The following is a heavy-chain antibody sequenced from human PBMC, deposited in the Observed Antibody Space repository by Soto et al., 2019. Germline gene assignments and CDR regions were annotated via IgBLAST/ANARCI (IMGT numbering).Heavy chain of an antibody. D-gene: IGHD1-1*01. V-gene: IGHV3-23*01. CDR2: ISAGGSRP. J-gene: IGHJ4*02. CDR1: GFTFNRYD. Sequence: GGSLRLSCTASGFTFNRYDMDWVRQPPGKGLEWVSAISAGGSRPSYADAVKGRFTISRDNSKNMVYLQMDSLTVEDTAMYYCAKDPNWEWGYWGPGVQVTVSS. CDR3: AKDPNWEWGY.